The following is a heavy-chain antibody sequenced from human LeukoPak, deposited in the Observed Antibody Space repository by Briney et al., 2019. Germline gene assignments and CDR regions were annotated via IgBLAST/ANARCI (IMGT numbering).Heavy chain of an antibody. D-gene: IGHD6-13*01. V-gene: IGHV3-30*18. CDR2: TSYDGSNK. J-gene: IGHJ4*02. Sequence: GGSLRLSCAASGFTFSSYGMHWVRQAPGKGLEWVAVTSYDGSNKYYADSVKGRFTISRDNSKNTLYLQMNSLRAEDTAVYYCAKESWQQLFDFDYWGQGTLVTVSS. CDR3: AKESWQQLFDFDY. CDR1: GFTFSSYG.